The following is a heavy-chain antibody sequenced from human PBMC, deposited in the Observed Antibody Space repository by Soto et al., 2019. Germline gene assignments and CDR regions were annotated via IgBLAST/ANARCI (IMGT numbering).Heavy chain of an antibody. D-gene: IGHD3-22*01. V-gene: IGHV4-4*02. CDR3: ARDVGYHYDGSPSGQFDF. J-gene: IGHJ4*02. Sequence: PSETLSLTCAVFGNSVSTTNWWSWVRQSPGKGLEWIGEIYHSGTSNYNPSLKSRVTISLGKSKNQFSLKLSSVTAADTAVYYCARDVGYHYDGSPSGQFDFWGQGTLVTVSS. CDR1: GNSVSTTNW. CDR2: IYHSGTS.